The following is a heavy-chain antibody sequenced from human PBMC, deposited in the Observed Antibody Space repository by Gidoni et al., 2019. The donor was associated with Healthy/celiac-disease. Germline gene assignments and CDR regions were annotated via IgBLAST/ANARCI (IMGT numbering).Heavy chain of an antibody. CDR2: IYTSGST. CDR3: ARAEIAHTGNWFDP. J-gene: IGHJ5*02. V-gene: IGHV4-4*07. Sequence: QVQLQESGPGLVTPSAPLSLTFPVSGGSLSSYYWSWIRQPAGKGLEWIGRIYTSGSTNYNPSLKSRVTMSVDTAKNQFSLKLSSVTAADTAVYYCARAEIAHTGNWFDPWGQGTLVTVSS. CDR1: GGSLSSYY. D-gene: IGHD3-10*01.